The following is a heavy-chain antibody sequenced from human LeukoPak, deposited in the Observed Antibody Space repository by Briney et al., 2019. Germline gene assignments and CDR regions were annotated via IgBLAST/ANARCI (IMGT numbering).Heavy chain of an antibody. CDR1: GGSFSGYY. CDR3: ARAEEDSSSWYHYYYGMDV. V-gene: IGHV4-34*01. D-gene: IGHD6-13*01. CDR2: INHSGST. Sequence: SETLSFTCAVYGGSFSGYYWSWIRQPPGKGLEWIGEINHSGSTNYNPSLKSRVTISVDTSKNQFSLKLSSVTAADTAVYYCARAEEDSSSWYHYYYGMDVWGQGTTVTVSS. J-gene: IGHJ6*02.